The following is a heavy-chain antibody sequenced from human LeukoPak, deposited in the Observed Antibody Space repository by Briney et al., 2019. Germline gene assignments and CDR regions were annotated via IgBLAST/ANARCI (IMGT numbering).Heavy chain of an antibody. CDR2: IYYSGST. D-gene: IGHD6-13*01. Sequence: PGGSLRLSCAASGFTFSDYYISWIRQTPGKGLEWIGSIYYSGSTYHNPSLKSRVTISVDTSKNQFSLKLTSVTAADTAVYSCARHYTSSSNCFDPWGQGTLVTVSS. CDR1: GFTFSDYY. V-gene: IGHV4-39*01. CDR3: ARHYTSSSNCFDP. J-gene: IGHJ5*02.